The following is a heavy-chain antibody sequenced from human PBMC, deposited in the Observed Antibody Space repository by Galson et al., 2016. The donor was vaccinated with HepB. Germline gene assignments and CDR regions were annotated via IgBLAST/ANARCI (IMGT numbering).Heavy chain of an antibody. CDR3: ARQDRAGLVNF. CDR2: IYYSRTT. Sequence: ETLSLTCTVSGGSISSSSYFWAWIRQPPGKGLDWIGSIYYSRTTHYNPSLQSRVSISVDTSKNPFSLRLTSVSAADTAMYSCARQDRAGLVNFWGQGTLVTVSS. V-gene: IGHV4-39*01. J-gene: IGHJ3*01. D-gene: IGHD6-19*01. CDR1: GGSISSSSYF.